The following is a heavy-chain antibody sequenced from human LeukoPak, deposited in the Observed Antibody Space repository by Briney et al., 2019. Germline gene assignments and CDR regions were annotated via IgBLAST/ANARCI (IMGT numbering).Heavy chain of an antibody. Sequence: GGSLRLSCAASGFTFSRYWMHWVRQAPGEGLVWVSRINSDGRTTDYADSVRGRFTISRDNAKNMLYLQMSGLNAEDTAVYYCVRETFIAMVGSHALDIWGQGTMVTVSS. V-gene: IGHV3-74*01. D-gene: IGHD6-19*01. CDR1: GFTFSRYW. CDR3: VRETFIAMVGSHALDI. CDR2: INSDGRTT. J-gene: IGHJ3*02.